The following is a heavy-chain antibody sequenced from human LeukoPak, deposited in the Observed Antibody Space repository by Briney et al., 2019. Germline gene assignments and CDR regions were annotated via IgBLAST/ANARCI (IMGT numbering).Heavy chain of an antibody. CDR2: INHSGST. CDR1: GGSFSGYY. Sequence: PSETLSLTCAVYGGSFSGYYWSWIRQPPGKGLEWIGEINHSGSTNYNPSLKSRVTISVDTSKNQFSLKLSSVTAADTAVYYCAGSRYSSGWYDYWGQGTLVTVSS. CDR3: AGSRYSSGWYDY. V-gene: IGHV4-34*01. J-gene: IGHJ4*02. D-gene: IGHD6-19*01.